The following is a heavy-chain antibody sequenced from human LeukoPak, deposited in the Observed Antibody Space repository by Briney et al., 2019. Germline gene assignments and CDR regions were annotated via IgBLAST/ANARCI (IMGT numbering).Heavy chain of an antibody. J-gene: IGHJ4*02. D-gene: IGHD6-13*01. CDR1: GFTFSSYS. V-gene: IGHV3-21*01. CDR2: ISSSSSYI. CDR3: ARGGSSWYPDY. Sequence: GGSLRLSCAASGFTFSSYSMNWVRQAPGQGLEWVSSISSSSSYIYYADSVKGRFTISRDNAKNSLYLQMNSLRAEDTAVYYCARGGSSWYPDYWGQGTLVTVSS.